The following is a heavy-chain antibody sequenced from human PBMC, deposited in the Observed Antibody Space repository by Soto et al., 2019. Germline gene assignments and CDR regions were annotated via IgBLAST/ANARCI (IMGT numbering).Heavy chain of an antibody. Sequence: QVQLQESGPGLVKPSQTLSLTCTVSGGSISSGGYYWSWIRQHPGKGLEWIGYIYYSGSTYYNPSLKSRITISVDTSKNQVSLKLSSVTAADTAVYYCARYYYGSGSYYKNIYYWAQGTLVTVSS. J-gene: IGHJ4*02. CDR1: GGSISSGGYY. CDR3: ARYYYGSGSYYKNIYY. D-gene: IGHD3-10*01. V-gene: IGHV4-31*03. CDR2: IYYSGST.